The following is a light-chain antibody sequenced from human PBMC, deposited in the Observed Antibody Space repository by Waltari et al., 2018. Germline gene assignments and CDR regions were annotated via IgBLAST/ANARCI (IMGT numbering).Light chain of an antibody. CDR2: EVS. J-gene: IGLJ1*01. Sequence: QSALTQPASVSGSPGQSLTISCSGTDSDDGAYDFASWYQQHPGKAPHLIVYEVSKRPSGISNRFSASKSGNTASLTISGLQAEDEADYYCSSYTTSSAPGVFGTGTRVTVL. V-gene: IGLV2-14*01. CDR1: DSDDGAYDF. CDR3: SSYTTSSAPGV.